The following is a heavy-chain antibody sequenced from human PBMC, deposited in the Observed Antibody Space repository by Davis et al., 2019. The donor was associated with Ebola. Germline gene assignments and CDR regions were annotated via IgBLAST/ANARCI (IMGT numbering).Heavy chain of an antibody. J-gene: IGHJ4*02. V-gene: IGHV3-23*01. CDR1: GFTFSSYG. CDR2: ISGRGTTI. D-gene: IGHD2-21*02. CDR3: AKEAADCGSDCNSLCDY. Sequence: GESLKISCAASGFTFSSYGMHWVRQAPGKGLEWVSVISGRGTTIYYADSVKGRFTISRDNSKNTVYLQMNSLRDEDTAVYYCAKEAADCGSDCNSLCDYWGQGTLVTVSS.